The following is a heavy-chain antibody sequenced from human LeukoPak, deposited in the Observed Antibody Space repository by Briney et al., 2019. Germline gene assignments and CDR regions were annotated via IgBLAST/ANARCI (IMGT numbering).Heavy chain of an antibody. CDR1: GFTVSSNY. Sequence: PGGSLRLSCAASGFTVSSNYMSWVRQAPGKGLEWVSVIYSGGSTNYADSVKGRFTISRDNSKNTVFLQMNSLKAEDTAVYYCAKGSYIVVVPAAFDYWGQGTLVTVSS. CDR3: AKGSYIVVVPAAFDY. J-gene: IGHJ4*02. D-gene: IGHD2-2*01. CDR2: IYSGGST. V-gene: IGHV3-53*01.